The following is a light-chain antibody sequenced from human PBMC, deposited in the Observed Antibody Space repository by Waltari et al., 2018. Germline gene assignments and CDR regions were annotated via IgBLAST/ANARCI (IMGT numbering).Light chain of an antibody. V-gene: IGKV4-1*01. CDR1: LSLLYSSNNKNY. CDR3: XXXXXXPLX. J-gene: IGKJ4*01. CDR2: WAS. Sequence: DIVMTQSPDSLAVSLGERATVSCKSSLSLLYSSNNKNYLAWYQQKPGQPPKVLIHWASTRASGVXDRFSGXGSGTDXTLXISSXXXXXXXXXXXXXXXXXPLXFGXGTXXXXK.